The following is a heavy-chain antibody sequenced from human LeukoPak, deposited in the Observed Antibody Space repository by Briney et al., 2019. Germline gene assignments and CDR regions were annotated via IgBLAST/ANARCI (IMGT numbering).Heavy chain of an antibody. V-gene: IGHV1-69*13. CDR2: IIPIFGTA. CDR1: GGTFSSYA. J-gene: IGHJ4*02. Sequence: EASVKVSCKASGGTFSSYAVSWVRQAPGQGLEWMGGIIPIFGTANYAQKFQDRVTITADESTSTAYMELSSLRSEDTAVYYCARCPWQRDGQGAYYFDYWGQGTLVTVSS. D-gene: IGHD5-12*01. CDR3: ARCPWQRDGQGAYYFDY.